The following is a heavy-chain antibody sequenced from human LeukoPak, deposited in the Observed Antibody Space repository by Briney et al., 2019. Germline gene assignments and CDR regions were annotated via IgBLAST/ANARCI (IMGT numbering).Heavy chain of an antibody. CDR3: ASDYGGNSGAFDI. J-gene: IGHJ3*02. V-gene: IGHV3-23*01. Sequence: GGSLRLSCAASGFTFSSYAMSWVRQAPGKGLEWVSAISGSGGSTYYADSVKGRFTISRDNSKNTLYLQMSSLRAEDTAVYYCASDYGGNSGAFDIWGQGTMVTVSS. CDR1: GFTFSSYA. CDR2: ISGSGGST. D-gene: IGHD4-23*01.